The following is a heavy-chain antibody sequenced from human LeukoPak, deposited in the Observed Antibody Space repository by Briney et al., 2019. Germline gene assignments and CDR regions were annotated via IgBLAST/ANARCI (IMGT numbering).Heavy chain of an antibody. V-gene: IGHV4-59*01. CDR2: IYYNGST. CDR1: GGSIRYYY. Sequence: SSETLSLTCTGSGGSIRYYYWSWIRQSPGKGLEWIGYIYYNGSTNYNPSLKSRVTISVDMSKNQFSLKMSSVTAADTAVYYCARKGGLFDYWGQGRLVTVSS. J-gene: IGHJ4*02. CDR3: ARKGGLFDY. D-gene: IGHD2-15*01.